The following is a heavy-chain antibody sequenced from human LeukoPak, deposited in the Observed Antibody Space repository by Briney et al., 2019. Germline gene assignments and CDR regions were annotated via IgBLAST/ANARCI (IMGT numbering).Heavy chain of an antibody. J-gene: IGHJ5*02. CDR3: ARDSYGITGTLGP. D-gene: IGHD1-7*01. V-gene: IGHV3-11*01. Sequence: PGGSLRLSCAASGFTISDYYMSWIRQAPGKGLEWVSYISNSGSIMFYADPVKGRFTISRDNAKNSLYLQMNSLRAEDTAVYYCARDSYGITGTLGPWGQGTLVTVSS. CDR1: GFTISDYY. CDR2: ISNSGSIM.